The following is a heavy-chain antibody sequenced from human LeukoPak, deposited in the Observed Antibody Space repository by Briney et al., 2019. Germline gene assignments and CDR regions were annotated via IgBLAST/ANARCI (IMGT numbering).Heavy chain of an antibody. Sequence: ASVKVSCKASGYTFTSYYIHWVRQAPGQGLEWMGIINPSGGGTSYAQKFQGRVTMTRDTSTSTVYMELSSLRSEDTAVYYCAREDIVVVVAFDYWGQGTLVTVSS. D-gene: IGHD2-15*01. CDR3: AREDIVVVVAFDY. V-gene: IGHV1-46*01. CDR2: INPSGGGT. CDR1: GYTFTSYY. J-gene: IGHJ4*02.